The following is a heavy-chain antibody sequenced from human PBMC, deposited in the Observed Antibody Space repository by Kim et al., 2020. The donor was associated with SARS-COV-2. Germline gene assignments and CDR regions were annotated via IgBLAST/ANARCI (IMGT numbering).Heavy chain of an antibody. Sequence: GGSLRLSCAASGFTFSSYYMRWVRQATGKGLEWVSAICTAGDTYYPGSVKGRFTISRENAKNSLYLQMNSLSAGDTAVYYCARSAYYVSSCYYGGDAFDIWGQGTMVTVSS. D-gene: IGHD3-22*01. CDR2: ICTAGDT. V-gene: IGHV3-13*01. J-gene: IGHJ3*02. CDR1: GFTFSSYY. CDR3: ARSAYYVSSCYYGGDAFDI.